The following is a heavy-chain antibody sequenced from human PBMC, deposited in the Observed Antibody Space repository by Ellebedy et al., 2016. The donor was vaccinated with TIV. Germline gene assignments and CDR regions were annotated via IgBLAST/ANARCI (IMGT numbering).Heavy chain of an antibody. J-gene: IGHJ6*02. Sequence: AASVKVSCKASGYTFTSYFMHWVRQAPGQGLEWMGIINPSVGSTTYAQKLQGRVTMTRDTSTSTVYMELSSLRSEDTAVYYCARDWGVLLWFGELLVPPPYGMDVWGQGTTVTVSS. CDR1: GYTFTSYF. CDR3: ARDWGVLLWFGELLVPPPYGMDV. D-gene: IGHD3-10*01. V-gene: IGHV1-46*04. CDR2: INPSVGST.